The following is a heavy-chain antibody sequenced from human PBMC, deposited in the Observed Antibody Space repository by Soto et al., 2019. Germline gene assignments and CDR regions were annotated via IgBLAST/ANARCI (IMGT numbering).Heavy chain of an antibody. D-gene: IGHD5-12*01. Sequence: TLSLTCTVFGGSISSGGYYWSWIRQHPGKGLEWIGYIYYSGSTYYNPSLKSRVTISVDTSKNQFSLKLSSVTAADTAVYYCANSGYFSYYFDYWGQGTLVTVSS. J-gene: IGHJ4*02. CDR1: GGSISSGGYY. V-gene: IGHV4-31*03. CDR3: ANSGYFSYYFDY. CDR2: IYYSGST.